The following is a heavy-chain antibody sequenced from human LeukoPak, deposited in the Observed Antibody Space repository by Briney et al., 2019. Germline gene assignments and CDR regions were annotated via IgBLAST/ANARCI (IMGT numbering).Heavy chain of an antibody. CDR2: IYPGESDT. D-gene: IGHD5-18*01. J-gene: IGHJ4*02. CDR1: GYIFTNYW. Sequence: GESLKISCKGSGYIFTNYWIGWVRQMPGKGLEWMGIIYPGESDTRYSPSFQGQVTISADKSISTVQWSSLKASDTAIYYCARLRNSYGHRADYWGQRTLVTVSS. CDR3: ARLRNSYGHRADY. V-gene: IGHV5-51*01.